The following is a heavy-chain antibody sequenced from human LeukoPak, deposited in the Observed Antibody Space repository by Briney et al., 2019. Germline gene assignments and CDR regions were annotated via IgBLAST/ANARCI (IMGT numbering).Heavy chain of an antibody. Sequence: GGSLRLSRAASGLTVTNAWMNWVRQAPGKGLEWVSSISSSSSYIYYADSVKGRFTISRDNAKNSLYLQMNSLRAEDTAVYYCARTHRLIAAAGTVDYWGQGALVTVSS. D-gene: IGHD6-13*01. CDR3: ARTHRLIAAAGTVDY. J-gene: IGHJ4*02. CDR1: GLTVTNAW. V-gene: IGHV3-21*01. CDR2: ISSSSSYI.